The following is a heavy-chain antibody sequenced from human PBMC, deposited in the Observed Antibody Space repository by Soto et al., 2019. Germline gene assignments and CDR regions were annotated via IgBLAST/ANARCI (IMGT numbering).Heavy chain of an antibody. Sequence: SQTLSITCAISGDSVSSNSAAWNWIRQSPSRGLEWLGRTYYRSKWYNDYAVSVKSRITINPDTSKNQFSLQLNSVTPEDTALYYGARVGPFYDSKGWFDPWGQGTLVNVSS. V-gene: IGHV6-1*01. J-gene: IGHJ5*02. CDR3: ARVGPFYDSKGWFDP. CDR2: TYYRSKWYN. CDR1: GDSVSSNSAA. D-gene: IGHD3-22*01.